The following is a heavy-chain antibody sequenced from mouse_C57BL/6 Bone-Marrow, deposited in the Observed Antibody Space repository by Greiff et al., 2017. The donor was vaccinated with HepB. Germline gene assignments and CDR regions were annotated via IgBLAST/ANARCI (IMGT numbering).Heavy chain of an antibody. V-gene: IGHV5-6*01. CDR3: ARHEPAQIYYYGSSYAY. J-gene: IGHJ3*01. D-gene: IGHD1-1*01. CDR1: GFTFSSYG. Sequence: EVQLQESGGDLVKPGGSLKLSCAASGFTFSSYGMSWVRQTPDKRLEWVATISSGGSYTYYPDSVKGRFTISRDNAKNTLYLQMSSLKSEDTAMYYCARHEPAQIYYYGSSYAYWGQGTLVTVSA. CDR2: ISSGGSYT.